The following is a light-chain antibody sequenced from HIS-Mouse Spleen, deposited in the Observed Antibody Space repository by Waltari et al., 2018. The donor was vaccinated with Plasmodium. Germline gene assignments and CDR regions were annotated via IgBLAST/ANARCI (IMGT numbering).Light chain of an antibody. J-gene: IGLJ2*01. CDR3: GTWDSSLSAGVV. Sequence: QSVLTQPPSVSAAPGQKVTILCPGTRSHIRNISVSCYQQLPGTAPKLLIYDNNKRPSGIPDRFSGSKSGTSATLGITGLQTGDEADYYCGTWDSSLSAGVVFGGGTKLTVL. CDR1: RSHIRNIS. V-gene: IGLV1-51*01. CDR2: DNN.